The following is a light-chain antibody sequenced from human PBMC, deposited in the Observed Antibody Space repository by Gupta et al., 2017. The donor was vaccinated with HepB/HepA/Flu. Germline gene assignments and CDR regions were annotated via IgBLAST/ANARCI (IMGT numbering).Light chain of an antibody. V-gene: IGKV3-15*01. J-gene: IGKJ1*01. CDR2: DAS. CDR3: QQYNNWPL. CDR1: QSVDSN. Sequence: DIVVTQSPVTLSLSPGGRATLSCRASQSVDSNLAWYQQKPGQAPRLLIYDASTRAAGTPARFSGSGSGTEFTLTINSLQSEDFAVYYCQQYNNWPLFGQGTKVEI.